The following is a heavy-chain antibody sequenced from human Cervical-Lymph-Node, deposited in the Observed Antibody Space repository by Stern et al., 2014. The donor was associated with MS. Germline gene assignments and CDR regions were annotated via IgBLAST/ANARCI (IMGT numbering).Heavy chain of an antibody. CDR1: GFKFSIYW. Sequence: EMQLVESGADLIRPGESLKISCTGSGFKFSIYWIAWVRQMPGKGLEWVWIICPGDSETKYSASFQGQVTMSADKSTSTAYLQWSSLNASDTAMYFCARQTTAWASDVWGQGTLVTVSS. V-gene: IGHV5-51*01. D-gene: IGHD1-14*01. J-gene: IGHJ4*02. CDR3: ARQTTAWASDV. CDR2: ICPGDSET.